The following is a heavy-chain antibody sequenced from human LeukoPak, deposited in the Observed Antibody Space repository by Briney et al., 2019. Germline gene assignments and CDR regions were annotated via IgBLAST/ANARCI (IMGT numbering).Heavy chain of an antibody. CDR3: ARVVRGVVTSNWFDP. D-gene: IGHD2-21*02. CDR1: GDSLNTYY. V-gene: IGHV4-59*01. J-gene: IGHJ5*02. Sequence: NTSETLSLTCTVSGDSLNTYYWTWIRQTPGKELEWIGFVASSGTSNYNPSLKSRVSISIDTSKNQFSLALTSVTPADTAVYYCARVVRGVVTSNWFDPWGQETLVSVSS. CDR2: VASSGTS.